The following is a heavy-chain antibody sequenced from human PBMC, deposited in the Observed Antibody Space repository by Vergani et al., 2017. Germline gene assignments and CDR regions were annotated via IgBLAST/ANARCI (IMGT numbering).Heavy chain of an antibody. D-gene: IGHD2-2*01. CDR1: GFTFSSYA. CDR2: ISGSGGST. V-gene: IGHV3-23*01. CDR3: AKDFLYCSSTSCQWCSQNHFDY. Sequence: EVQLLESGGGLVQPGGSLRLSCAASGFTFSSYAMSWVRQAPGKGLEWVSAISGSGGSTYYADSVKGRFTISRDNSKNTLYLQMNSLRAEDTAGYYCAKDFLYCSSTSCQWCSQNHFDYWGQGTLVTVSS. J-gene: IGHJ4*02.